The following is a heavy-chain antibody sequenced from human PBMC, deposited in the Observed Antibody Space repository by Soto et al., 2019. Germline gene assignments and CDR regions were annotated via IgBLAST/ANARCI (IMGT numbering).Heavy chain of an antibody. CDR3: AGGYVHDYGDYNIWCDP. CDR2: IIPIFGTT. V-gene: IGHV1-69*01. D-gene: IGHD4-17*01. CDR1: GGTFSSYA. Sequence: QVQLVQSGAEVKKPGSSVKVSCKASGGTFSSYAISWVRQAPGQGLEWMGGIIPIFGTTNHAQKFQGRVTITAEESTSTACMELGSLRAEDTAVYYCAGGYVHDYGDYNIWCDPWGQGTLVTVSS. J-gene: IGHJ5*02.